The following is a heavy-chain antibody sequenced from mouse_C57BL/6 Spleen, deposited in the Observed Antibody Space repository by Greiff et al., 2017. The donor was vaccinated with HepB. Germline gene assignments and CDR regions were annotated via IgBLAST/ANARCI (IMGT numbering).Heavy chain of an antibody. J-gene: IGHJ3*01. Sequence: EVQRVESGGGLVKPGGSLKLSCAASGFTFSDYGMHWVRQAPEKGLEWVAYISSGSSTIYYADTVKGRFTISRDNAKNTLFLQMTSLRAEGTAMYYCARDSAGGFAYWGQGTLVTVSA. CDR2: ISSGSSTI. D-gene: IGHD3-2*02. CDR1: GFTFSDYG. V-gene: IGHV5-17*01. CDR3: ARDSAGGFAY.